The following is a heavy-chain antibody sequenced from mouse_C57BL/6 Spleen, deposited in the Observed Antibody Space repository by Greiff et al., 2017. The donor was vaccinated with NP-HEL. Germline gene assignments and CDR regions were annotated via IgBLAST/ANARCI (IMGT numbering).Heavy chain of an antibody. Sequence: EVQLQESGPGLVKPSQSLSLTCSVTGYSITSGYYCNWLRQFPGNKLEWMGYISYDGSTNYNPSLKNRISITRDTSKNQFFLKLNSVTTEDTATYYCARGYHYEGFAYWGQGTLVTVSA. V-gene: IGHV3-6*01. CDR2: ISYDGST. J-gene: IGHJ3*01. D-gene: IGHD1-1*01. CDR1: GYSITSGYY. CDR3: ARGYHYEGFAY.